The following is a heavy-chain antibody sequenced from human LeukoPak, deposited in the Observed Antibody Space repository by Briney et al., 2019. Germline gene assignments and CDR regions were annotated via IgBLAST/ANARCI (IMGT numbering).Heavy chain of an antibody. CDR2: IGGSGGGT. J-gene: IGHJ4*02. Sequence: PGGSLRLSCAASGFTFSSYAMSWVRQAPGKGLEWVSSIGGSGGGTDYADSVKGRFTISRDNSKNTLYLQMDSLRAEDTAVYYCAKDQGQWPPPLMDYWGQGTLVTVSS. CDR1: GFTFSSYA. D-gene: IGHD6-19*01. CDR3: AKDQGQWPPPLMDY. V-gene: IGHV3-23*01.